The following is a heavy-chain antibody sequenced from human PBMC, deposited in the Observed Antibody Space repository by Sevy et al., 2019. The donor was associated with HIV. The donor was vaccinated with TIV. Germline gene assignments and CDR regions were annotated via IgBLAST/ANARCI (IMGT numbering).Heavy chain of an antibody. CDR3: ARAPGGSSPLG. CDR2: INWDGSGT. V-gene: IGHV3-43*01. D-gene: IGHD2-2*01. CDR1: GFTFDDYT. Sequence: GGSLRLSCAASGFTFDDYTMHWVRQAPGKGLEWVSLINWDGSGTYYADSVKGRFTISRDNNKNSLYLQMNSLRTDDTVLYYCARAPGGSSPLGWGQGTLVTVSS. J-gene: IGHJ4*02.